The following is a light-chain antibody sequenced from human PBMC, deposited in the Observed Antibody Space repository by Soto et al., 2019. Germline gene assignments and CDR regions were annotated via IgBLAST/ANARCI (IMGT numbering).Light chain of an antibody. CDR3: QQYETSPRT. Sequence: TRCPGTLSFCPWERTTLSCRASQSVSSNFLDWYQQKPGQAPRLLIYGASSRATGIPDRFSGSGSGTDFTLTISRLEPEDFAVYYCQQYETSPRTFGQGTKVDI. J-gene: IGKJ1*01. CDR2: GAS. CDR1: QSVSSNF. V-gene: IGKV3-20*01.